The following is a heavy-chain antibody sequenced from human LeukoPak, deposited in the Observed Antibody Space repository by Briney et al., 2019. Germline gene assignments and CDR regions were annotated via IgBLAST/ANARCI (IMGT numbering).Heavy chain of an antibody. D-gene: IGHD3-16*01. CDR1: GGSISSGGYH. CDR2: IYHSGST. J-gene: IGHJ4*02. Sequence: SETLSLTCTVSGGSISSGGYHWSWIRQPPGKGLEWIGYIYHSGSTYYNPSLKSRVTISVDRSKNQFSLKLSSVTAADTAVYYCARIGTFGGVYYFDYWGQGTLVTVSS. V-gene: IGHV4-30-2*01. CDR3: ARIGTFGGVYYFDY.